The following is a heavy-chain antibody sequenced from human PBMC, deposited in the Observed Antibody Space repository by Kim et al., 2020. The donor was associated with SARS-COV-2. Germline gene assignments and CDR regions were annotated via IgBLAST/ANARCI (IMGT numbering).Heavy chain of an antibody. CDR3: ARDFRVRQQQLLDY. Sequence: SVKVSCKASGGTFSSYAISWVRQAPGQGLEWMGRIIPILGIANYAQKFQGRVTITADKSTSTAYMELSSLRSEDTAVYYCARDFRVRQQQLLDYWGQGTLVTVSS. CDR2: IIPILGIA. CDR1: GGTFSSYA. V-gene: IGHV1-69*04. J-gene: IGHJ4*02. D-gene: IGHD6-13*01.